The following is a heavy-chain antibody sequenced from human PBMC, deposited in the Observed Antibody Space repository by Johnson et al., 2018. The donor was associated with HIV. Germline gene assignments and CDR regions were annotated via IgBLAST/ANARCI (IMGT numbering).Heavy chain of an antibody. J-gene: IGHJ3*02. V-gene: IGHV3-30-3*02. D-gene: IGHD1-7*01. Sequence: VQLVESGGGVVQPGRSLRLSCAASGFTFSSYAMHWVRQAPGKGLEWVAVISYDGTNKYYADSVKGRFTISRDNSKNTLYLQMNSLRAEDTAVYYCAKDQGNFRFAFDIWGQGTLVTVSS. CDR2: ISYDGTNK. CDR3: AKDQGNFRFAFDI. CDR1: GFTFSSYA.